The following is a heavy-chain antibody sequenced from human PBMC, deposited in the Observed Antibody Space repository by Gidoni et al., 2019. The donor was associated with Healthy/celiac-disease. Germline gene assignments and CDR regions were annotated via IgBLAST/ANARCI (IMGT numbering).Heavy chain of an antibody. CDR3: AKSGYYVYYYGMDV. CDR1: GYTFTSNA. Sequence: QVQLVQSGAEVKKPGASGKVSCKVSGYTFTSNAMHWVRQAPGQRLEWMGWINAGNGNTKYSQKFQGRVTITRDTSASTAYMELSSLRSEDTAVYYCAKSGYYVYYYGMDVWGQGTTVTVSS. J-gene: IGHJ6*02. D-gene: IGHD3-3*01. V-gene: IGHV1-3*01. CDR2: INAGNGNT.